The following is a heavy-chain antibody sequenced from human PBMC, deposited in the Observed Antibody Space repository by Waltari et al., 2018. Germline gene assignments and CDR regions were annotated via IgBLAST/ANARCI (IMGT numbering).Heavy chain of an antibody. D-gene: IGHD3-22*01. CDR1: GGSISSSRYY. V-gene: IGHV4-39*07. Sequence: QLQLQESGPGLVKPSETLSLTCTVSGGSISSSRYYWGWIRHPPGKGLEWIGSIYYSGSTYYNRSLKSRVTISVDTSKNQFSLKLSSVTAADTAVYYCARSEYYYDSSGLDAFDIWGQGTMVTVSS. J-gene: IGHJ3*02. CDR3: ARSEYYYDSSGLDAFDI. CDR2: IYYSGST.